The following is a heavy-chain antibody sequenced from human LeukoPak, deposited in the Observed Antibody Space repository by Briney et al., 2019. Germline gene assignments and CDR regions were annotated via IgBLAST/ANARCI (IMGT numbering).Heavy chain of an antibody. V-gene: IGHV1-2*02. Sequence: GASVKVSCKASGYTFVDYYIYWVRQAPGQGLEWMAWLNPRGGATKYAQKFQARVTLTRDTSISTAYMELSRLTSDDTAVYYCARDHRLGYTGYDMPADWGQGTLVIVSS. CDR3: ARDHRLGYTGYDMPAD. D-gene: IGHD5-12*01. J-gene: IGHJ4*02. CDR2: LNPRGGAT. CDR1: GYTFVDYY.